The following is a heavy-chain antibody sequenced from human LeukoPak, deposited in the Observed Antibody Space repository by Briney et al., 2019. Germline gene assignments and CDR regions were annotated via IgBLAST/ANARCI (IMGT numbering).Heavy chain of an antibody. Sequence: SETLSLTCAVYGGSFSGYYWSWIRQPPGKGLEWIGEINYCGSTHYNPSLKSRVTISVDTSKNQFSLKLSSVTAADTAVYYCAAYPGDSSGSTHYYYYYGMDVWGQGTTVTVSS. J-gene: IGHJ6*02. V-gene: IGHV4-34*01. D-gene: IGHD3-22*01. CDR1: GGSFSGYY. CDR2: INYCGST. CDR3: AAYPGDSSGSTHYYYYYGMDV.